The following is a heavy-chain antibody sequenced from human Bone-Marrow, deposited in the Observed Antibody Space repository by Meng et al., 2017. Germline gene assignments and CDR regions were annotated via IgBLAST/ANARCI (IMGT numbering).Heavy chain of an antibody. V-gene: IGHV3-15*01. CDR1: GCTFSNCW. CDR3: SGRVDY. Sequence: EVQLLEAGGGVVEAGGCLRLSGDASGCTFSNCWMTRDRQAPGKGLEWIGRRKSNVVGGTVDYAAAVKGRFFISRDDSENTFYLQTNSLKTEDTAVYYCSGRVDYWGHGTLVTVSS. J-gene: IGHJ4*01. CDR2: RKSNVVGGTV.